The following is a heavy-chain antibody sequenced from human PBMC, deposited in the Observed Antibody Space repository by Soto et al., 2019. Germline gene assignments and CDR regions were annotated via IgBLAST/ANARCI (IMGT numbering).Heavy chain of an antibody. V-gene: IGHV6-1*01. CDR3: VRDKTVTRGYGMDV. CDR2: TNYRSKWYN. CDR1: GDSVSSNRVA. D-gene: IGHD4-17*01. J-gene: IGHJ6*02. Sequence: SQTLSLTCAIFGDSVSSNRVAWNWIRQSPSRGLEWLGRTNYRSKWYNDYAVSVKSRITINPDTSKNQFSLQLNSVTPEDTAVYYCVRDKTVTRGYGMDVWGQGTTVTVSS.